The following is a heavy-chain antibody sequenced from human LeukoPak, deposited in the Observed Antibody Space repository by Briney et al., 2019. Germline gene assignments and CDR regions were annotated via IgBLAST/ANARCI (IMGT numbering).Heavy chain of an antibody. CDR1: GGTFSSYA. CDR3: ARLVAEDTNNFDY. CDR2: IIPILGIA. J-gene: IGHJ4*02. D-gene: IGHD2-8*02. Sequence: SVKVPCKASGGTFSSYAISWVRQAPGQGLEWMGRIIPILGIANYAQKFQGRVTITADKSTSTAYMELSSLRSEDTAVYYCARLVAEDTNNFDYWGQGTLVTVSS. V-gene: IGHV1-69*04.